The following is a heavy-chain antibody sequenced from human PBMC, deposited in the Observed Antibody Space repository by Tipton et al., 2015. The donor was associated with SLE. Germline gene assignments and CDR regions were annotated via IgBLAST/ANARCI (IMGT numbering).Heavy chain of an antibody. V-gene: IGHV4-38-2*01. D-gene: IGHD6-13*01. Sequence: LRLSCAVSGGSISSSNYWGWIRQPQGKGLESNGSIYHSGSTYYNPSLKSRVTISVDTSKNQFSLKLSSVTAADTAVYYGARWGIAAGGFDYWGQGTLVTVSS. CDR3: ARWGIAAGGFDY. J-gene: IGHJ4*02. CDR2: IYHSGST. CDR1: GGSISSSNY.